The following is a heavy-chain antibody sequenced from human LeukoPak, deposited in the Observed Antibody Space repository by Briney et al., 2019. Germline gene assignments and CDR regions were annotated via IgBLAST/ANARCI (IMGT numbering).Heavy chain of an antibody. CDR1: GGSFSGYY. Sequence: PSETLSLNCAVYGGSFSGYYWSWSRQPPGKGLEWIGEINHSGSTNYNPSLKSRVTISVDTSKNQFSLKLSSVTAADTAVYYCARKGVYLNDWGQGTLVTVSS. CDR3: ARKGVYLND. J-gene: IGHJ4*02. V-gene: IGHV4-34*01. D-gene: IGHD2-8*01. CDR2: INHSGST.